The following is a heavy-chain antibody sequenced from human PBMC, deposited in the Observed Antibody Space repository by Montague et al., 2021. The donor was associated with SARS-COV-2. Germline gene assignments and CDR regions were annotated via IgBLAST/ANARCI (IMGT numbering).Heavy chain of an antibody. CDR3: ARGRAVTTFYYYYYGMDV. Sequence: SETLSLTCAVYGGSFNGYYWSWIRQPPGKGLEWIGEINHSGGTNYNPSLKSRVTISVDTSKNQFSLKLSSVTAADTAVYYCARGRAVTTFYYYYYGMDVWGQGTTVTVSS. J-gene: IGHJ6*02. V-gene: IGHV4-34*01. CDR2: INHSGGT. CDR1: GGSFNGYY. D-gene: IGHD4-17*01.